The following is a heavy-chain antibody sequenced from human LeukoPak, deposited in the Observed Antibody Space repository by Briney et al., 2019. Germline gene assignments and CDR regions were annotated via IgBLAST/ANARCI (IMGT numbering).Heavy chain of an antibody. V-gene: IGHV4-61*01. CDR2: IYYSGNT. Sequence: SETLSLTCTVSGAFVSSNNYYWSWLRQPPGKGLEWIGNIYYSGNTNYNPSLKGRVTTSVVTSKNQFSLRLSSLTPADTAVYYCARERSPWSGGSWYYFDLWGQGALVTVSS. CDR1: GAFVSSNNYY. CDR3: ARERSPWSGGSWYYFDL. J-gene: IGHJ4*02. D-gene: IGHD2-15*01.